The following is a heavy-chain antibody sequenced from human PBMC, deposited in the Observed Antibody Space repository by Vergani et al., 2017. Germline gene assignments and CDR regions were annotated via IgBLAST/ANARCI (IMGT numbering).Heavy chain of an antibody. Sequence: EVELVQSGPEMRKPGESLKISCKGSEYSFGNYWIGWVRQMPGKGLEWMEIIYPADSDTRYSPSFQGQVTISADKSISTAFLQGDSLKASDTALYYCARHTTYTDSWGQGTLVTVSS. D-gene: IGHD1-1*01. CDR2: IYPADSDT. V-gene: IGHV5-51*01. J-gene: IGHJ4*02. CDR1: EYSFGNYW. CDR3: ARHTTYTDS.